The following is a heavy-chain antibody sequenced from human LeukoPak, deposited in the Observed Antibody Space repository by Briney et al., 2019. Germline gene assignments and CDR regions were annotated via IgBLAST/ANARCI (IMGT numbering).Heavy chain of an antibody. Sequence: PGGSLRLSCAASGFTFSNYGMQWVRQAPGKGLEWVAIISYDGSVKYYGDSVKGRFTISRDNSKNTLYLQMNSLRAEDTAVYYCAKEPLGSSSYTWDYYYMDVWGKGTTVTVSS. D-gene: IGHD6-13*01. V-gene: IGHV3-30*18. CDR1: GFTFSNYG. J-gene: IGHJ6*03. CDR2: ISYDGSVK. CDR3: AKEPLGSSSYTWDYYYMDV.